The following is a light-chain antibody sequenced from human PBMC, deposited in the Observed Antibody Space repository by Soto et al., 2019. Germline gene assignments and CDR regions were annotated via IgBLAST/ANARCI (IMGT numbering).Light chain of an antibody. CDR1: SSDVGYYNY. J-gene: IGLJ2*01. Sequence: QSALTQPASVSGSPGQSITISCTGTSSDVGYYNYVSWYQQHPGKAPKLIIYEVSNRPSGVSNRFSGSKSGNTASLTISGLQAEDEADYYCSSYARNRDVLFGGGTKLTVL. CDR2: EVS. CDR3: SSYARNRDVL. V-gene: IGLV2-14*01.